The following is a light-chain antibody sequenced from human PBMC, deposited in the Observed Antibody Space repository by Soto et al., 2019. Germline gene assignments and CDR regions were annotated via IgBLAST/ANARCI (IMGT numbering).Light chain of an antibody. J-gene: IGKJ4*01. CDR3: QQLNSYPLT. Sequence: DIQLTQSPSFLSASVGDRVTITCRASQGISSYLAWYQQKPGKAPKLLIYAASTLQSRVPARFSGSGSGTEFTLTISSLQPEDCATYYCQQLNSYPLTFGGGTKVEIK. CDR2: AAS. V-gene: IGKV1-9*01. CDR1: QGISSY.